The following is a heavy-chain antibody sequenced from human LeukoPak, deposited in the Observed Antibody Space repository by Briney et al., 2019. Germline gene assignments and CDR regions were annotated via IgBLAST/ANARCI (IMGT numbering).Heavy chain of an antibody. J-gene: IGHJ3*02. CDR2: TGRTI. CDR1: GSTFSAYT. D-gene: IGHD2/OR15-2a*01. Sequence: PGGSLRLSCAVSGSTFSAYTMAWVRQAPGKGLEWVSITGRTILYADSVRGRFILSRDNSKNTLYLQLNSLRVDDTAVYYCARWALIEASAFDIWGEGTMVTVSS. V-gene: IGHV3-23*01. CDR3: ARWALIEASAFDI.